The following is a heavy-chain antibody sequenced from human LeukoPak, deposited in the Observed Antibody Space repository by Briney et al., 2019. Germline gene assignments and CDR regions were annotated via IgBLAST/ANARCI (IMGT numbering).Heavy chain of an antibody. CDR3: ARHGGVGVIPDFDY. CDR2: IYYSGSA. D-gene: IGHD2-8*02. Sequence: SETLSLTCTVSGDSISSSSYYWGWIRQPPGKGLEWIGSIYYSGSAYYNPSLKSRVTMSVDTSKNQFSLKLSSVTAADTAVYYCARHGGVGVIPDFDYWGPGTLVTVSS. CDR1: GDSISSSSYY. J-gene: IGHJ4*02. V-gene: IGHV4-39*01.